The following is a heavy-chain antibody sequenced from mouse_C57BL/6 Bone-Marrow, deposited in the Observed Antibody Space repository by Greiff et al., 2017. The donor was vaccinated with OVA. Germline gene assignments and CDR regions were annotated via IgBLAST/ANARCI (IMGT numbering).Heavy chain of an antibody. J-gene: IGHJ4*01. CDR1: GYTFTSYW. V-gene: IGHV1-53*01. CDR2: INPSNGGT. CDR3: ARGDSNYPYYYAMDY. D-gene: IGHD2-5*01. Sequence: QVQLQQPGTELVKPGASVKLSCKASGYTFTSYWMPWVKQRPGQGLEWIGNINPSNGGTNYNEKFKSKATLTVDKSSSTAYMQLSSLTSEDSAVYYCARGDSNYPYYYAMDYWGQGTSVTVSS.